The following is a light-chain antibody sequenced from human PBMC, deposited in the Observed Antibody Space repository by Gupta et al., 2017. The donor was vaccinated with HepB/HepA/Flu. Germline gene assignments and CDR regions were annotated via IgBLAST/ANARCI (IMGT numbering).Light chain of an antibody. CDR1: QDINIY. CDR2: AAS. Sequence: RASQDINIYLSWFQQKPGKARQSRIYAASSLQSGVPSRFSGSGSGTDFTLTISSLKPEDVATYYCQHYNSYPGTFGEGTKVEIK. CDR3: QHYNSYPGT. J-gene: IGKJ4*01. V-gene: IGKV1-16*01.